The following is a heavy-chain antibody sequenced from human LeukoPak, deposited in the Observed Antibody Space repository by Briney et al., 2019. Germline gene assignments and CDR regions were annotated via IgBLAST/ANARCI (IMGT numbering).Heavy chain of an antibody. CDR3: ARGRRSRAPRYCSGGSCSWFDP. V-gene: IGHV4-34*01. CDR1: GGSFSGYY. CDR2: INHSGST. D-gene: IGHD2-15*01. J-gene: IGHJ5*02. Sequence: SETLSLTCAVYGGSFSGYYWSWIRQPPGKGLEWIGEINHSGSTNYNPSLKSRVTISVDTPKNQFSLKLSSVTAADTAVYYCARGRRSRAPRYCSGGSCSWFDPWGQGTLVTASS.